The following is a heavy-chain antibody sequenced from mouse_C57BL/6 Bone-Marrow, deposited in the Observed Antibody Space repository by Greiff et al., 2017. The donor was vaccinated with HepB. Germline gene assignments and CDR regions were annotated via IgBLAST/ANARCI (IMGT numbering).Heavy chain of an antibody. J-gene: IGHJ3*01. Sequence: VQLQQSGAELVRPGASVKLSCKASGYTFTDYYINWVKQRPGQGLEWIARIYPGSGNTYYNEKFKGKATLTAEKSSSTAYMQLSSLTSEDSAVYFCARCDYAWFAYWGQGTLVTVSA. CDR2: IYPGSGNT. CDR3: ARCDYAWFAY. CDR1: GYTFTDYY. V-gene: IGHV1-76*01. D-gene: IGHD2-4*01.